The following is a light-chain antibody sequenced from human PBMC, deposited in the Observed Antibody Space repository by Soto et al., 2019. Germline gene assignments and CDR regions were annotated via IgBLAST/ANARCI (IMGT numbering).Light chain of an antibody. CDR3: QQYGNSPIT. Sequence: EIVLTQSPATLSLSPGERATLSCRASQSVSGYLAWYQQKPGQAPRLLIYGASSRATGIPDRFSGSGSRTDFTLTISRLDPEDSAVYYCQQYGNSPITFGQGTRLEIK. CDR2: GAS. J-gene: IGKJ5*01. CDR1: QSVSGY. V-gene: IGKV3-20*01.